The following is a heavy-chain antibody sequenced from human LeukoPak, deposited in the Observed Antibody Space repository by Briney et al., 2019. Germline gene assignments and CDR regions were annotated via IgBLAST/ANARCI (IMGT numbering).Heavy chain of an antibody. V-gene: IGHV4-4*02. CDR2: IYHSGST. CDR3: AGVGVVSPLNYFDY. Sequence: SETLSLTCAVSGGSISSSNWWSWVRQPPGKGLEWIGEIYHSGSTNYNPSLKSRVTISVDTSKNQFSLKLSSVTAADTAVYYCAGVGVVSPLNYFDYWGQGTLVTVSS. CDR1: GGSISSSNW. D-gene: IGHD3-3*01. J-gene: IGHJ4*02.